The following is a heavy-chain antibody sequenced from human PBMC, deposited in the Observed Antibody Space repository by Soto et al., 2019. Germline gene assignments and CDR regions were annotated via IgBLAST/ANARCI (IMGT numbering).Heavy chain of an antibody. CDR3: ARGRYGDY. CDR2: ISALNDNT. CDR1: GYTFTSYG. J-gene: IGHJ4*02. V-gene: IGHV1-18*01. D-gene: IGHD1-1*01. Sequence: QVHLVQSGAEVKKPGASVKVSCKCSGYTFTSYGITWVRQAPGQGLEWVGWISALNDNTDYAQKLQGRVTVTRDTSTSTAYMELRSLRSDDTAVYYCARGRYGDYWGQGALVTVSS.